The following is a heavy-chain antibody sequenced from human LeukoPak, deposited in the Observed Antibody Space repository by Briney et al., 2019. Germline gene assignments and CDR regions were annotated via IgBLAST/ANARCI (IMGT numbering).Heavy chain of an antibody. CDR2: ISHDGANK. V-gene: IGHV3-30*04. Sequence: PGRSLRLSCAASGFTFSNAGIHWVRLAAGKGLEWVSFISHDGANKYYSDSVDGRFTVPRLNSQNTVYLQMTNLRPDDTAIYYCASEDVDTGDFWGQGTLVTVSS. D-gene: IGHD5-18*01. CDR1: GFTFSNAG. J-gene: IGHJ4*02. CDR3: ASEDVDTGDF.